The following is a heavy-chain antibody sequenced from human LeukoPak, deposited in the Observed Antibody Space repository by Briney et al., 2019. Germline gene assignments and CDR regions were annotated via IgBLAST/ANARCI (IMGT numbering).Heavy chain of an antibody. J-gene: IGHJ4*02. CDR2: ISGSGSNT. V-gene: IGHV3-23*01. D-gene: IGHD3-22*01. CDR1: GFTFTTYG. Sequence: GGSLRLSCAASGFTFTTYGMNWVRQAPGKGLEWVSGISGSGSNTYYADSVKGRLTTSRDNSKNTLYLQMNSLRAEDTAVYYCARDIYYDSSGYYGSVYWGQGTLVTVSS. CDR3: ARDIYYDSSGYYGSVY.